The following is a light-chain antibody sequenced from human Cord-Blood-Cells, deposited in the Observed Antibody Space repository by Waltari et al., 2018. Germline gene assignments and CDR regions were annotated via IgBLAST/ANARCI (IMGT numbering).Light chain of an antibody. J-gene: IGLJ2*01. Sequence: SYELTQPPSVSVSPGQTASITCSGDKLGDKYACWYQQKPGQSPVLVIYQDSKRPSGIPGRFSCSNSGNTATLTISGTQAMDEADYYCQAWDSSTVVFGGGTKLTVI. CDR1: KLGDKY. V-gene: IGLV3-1*01. CDR2: QDS. CDR3: QAWDSSTVV.